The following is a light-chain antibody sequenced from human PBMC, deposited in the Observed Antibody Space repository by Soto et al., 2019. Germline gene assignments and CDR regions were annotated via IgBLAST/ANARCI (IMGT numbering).Light chain of an antibody. CDR2: RNN. CDR1: SSNIGRNY. CDR3: AAWDDSLSGLYV. Sequence: SLLTQPPSASETTGQRVTISCSGSSSNIGRNYVYWYQQLPGTAPKLLIYRNNQRPSGVPDRFSGSRSGTSASLAISGLRSEDEADYYCAAWDDSLSGLYVFGTGTKVTVL. J-gene: IGLJ1*01. V-gene: IGLV1-47*01.